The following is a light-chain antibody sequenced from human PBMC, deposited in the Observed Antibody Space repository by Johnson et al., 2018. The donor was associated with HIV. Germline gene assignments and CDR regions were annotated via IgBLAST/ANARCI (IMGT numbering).Light chain of an antibody. CDR2: ENK. Sequence: QSVLTQPPSVSAAPGQKVTISCSGSSSDMGNYAVSWYQQLPGTAPKLLIYENKARPSGIPDRFSCSKSATSATLAITGLQPGDAADYYCGTWDSSLYVFVFGSGTKVTVL. CDR3: GTWDSSLYVFV. J-gene: IGLJ1*01. CDR1: SSDMGNYA. V-gene: IGLV1-51*02.